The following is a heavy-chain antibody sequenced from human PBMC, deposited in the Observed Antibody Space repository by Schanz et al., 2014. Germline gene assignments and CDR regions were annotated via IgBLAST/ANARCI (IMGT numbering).Heavy chain of an antibody. CDR3: AKERIAAAWTFDY. CDR1: GYSFTGYY. CDR2: INPSSGGT. V-gene: IGHV1-2*02. J-gene: IGHJ4*02. D-gene: IGHD6-13*01. Sequence: QVQLVQSGVEVKKPGASVKVSCMASGYSFTGYYMNWVRQAPGQGLEWMGWINPSSGGTNYAQKFQGRVTMTRDTSISTAYMELSSLRSEDTAVYYCAKERIAAAWTFDYWGQGTLVTVSS.